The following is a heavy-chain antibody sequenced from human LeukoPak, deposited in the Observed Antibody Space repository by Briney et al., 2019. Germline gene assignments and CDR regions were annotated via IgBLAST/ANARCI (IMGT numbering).Heavy chain of an antibody. CDR2: ISGGAGST. CDR3: AKYRGGFGRIDS. V-gene: IGHV3-23*01. D-gene: IGHD3-16*01. J-gene: IGHJ4*02. CDR1: GFTFSSFA. Sequence: GGSLRLSCAASGFTFSSFAMSWVRQAPGKGLEWVSAISGGAGSTYYADSAKGRFTISRDNSKHTLYLQMNNLRAEDTAVYYCAKYRGGFGRIDSRGQGTLVTVSS.